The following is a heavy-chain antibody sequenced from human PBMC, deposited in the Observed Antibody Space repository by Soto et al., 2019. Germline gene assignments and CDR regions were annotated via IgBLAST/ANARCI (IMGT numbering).Heavy chain of an antibody. CDR3: ARERSYYDFWSGYSNLAETSYYYGMDV. CDR2: ISSSSSYI. CDR1: GFTFSSYS. Sequence: GGSLRFSCAASGFTFSSYSMNWVRQAPGKGLEWVSSISSSSSYIYYADSVKGRFTISRDNAKNSLYLQMNSLRAEDTAVYYCARERSYYDFWSGYSNLAETSYYYGMDVWGQGTTVTVSS. J-gene: IGHJ6*02. V-gene: IGHV3-21*01. D-gene: IGHD3-3*01.